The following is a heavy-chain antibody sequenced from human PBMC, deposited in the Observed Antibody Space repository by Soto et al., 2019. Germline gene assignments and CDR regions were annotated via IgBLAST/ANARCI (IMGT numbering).Heavy chain of an antibody. CDR2: LYYRGST. D-gene: IGHD3-10*01. J-gene: IGHJ4*02. Sequence: QLQLQESGPGLVKPSETLSLTCTVSGGSISSSSYYWGWIRQPPGKGLEWIGSLYYRGSTYYNPSLKSRVSISLDTSKNQFSLKLSSVTAAGTAVYYCATLWFGEGNYWGQGTLVTVSS. V-gene: IGHV4-39*01. CDR3: ATLWFGEGNY. CDR1: GGSISSSSYY.